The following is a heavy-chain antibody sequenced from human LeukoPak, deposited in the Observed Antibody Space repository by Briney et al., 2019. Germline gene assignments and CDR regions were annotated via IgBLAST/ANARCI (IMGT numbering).Heavy chain of an antibody. CDR2: ISSSSSTI. CDR3: ARGRDFWSGYPYFDY. CDR1: GFTFSSYG. Sequence: GGSLRLSCAASGFTFSSYGMNWVRQAPGKGLEWVSYISSSSSTIYYADSVKGRFTISRDNAKNSLYLQMNSLRAEDTAVYYCARGRDFWSGYPYFDYWGQGTLVTVSS. V-gene: IGHV3-48*01. J-gene: IGHJ4*02. D-gene: IGHD3-3*01.